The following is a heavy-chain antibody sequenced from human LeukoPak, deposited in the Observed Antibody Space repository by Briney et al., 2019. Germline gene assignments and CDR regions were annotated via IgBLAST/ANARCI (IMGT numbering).Heavy chain of an antibody. CDR3: VRDRFYSFDY. V-gene: IGHV3-48*02. CDR1: GSTFSSYS. J-gene: IGHJ4*02. Sequence: KTGGSLRLSCAASGSTFSSYSMNWVRQAPGKGLEWISYISSSSSAIYYADSVKGRFTISRDNAKNSLYLQMNSLRDEDTAVYYCVRDRFYSFDYWGQGTLVTVSS. CDR2: ISSSSSAI.